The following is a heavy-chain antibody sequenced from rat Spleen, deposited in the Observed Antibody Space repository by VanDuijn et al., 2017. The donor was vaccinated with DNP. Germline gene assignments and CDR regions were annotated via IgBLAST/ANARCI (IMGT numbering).Heavy chain of an antibody. V-gene: IGHV5-22*01. CDR2: ISYDGGST. CDR1: GFTFSDYY. D-gene: IGHD1-11*01. CDR3: ARSTEGLRGFYFDY. J-gene: IGHJ2*01. Sequence: EVQLVESGGGLVQPGRSLKLSCAASGFTFSDYYMAWVRQAPTKGLEWVAYISYDGGSTYNGDSVKGRFTISRDNAKNTLYLQMNSLRSEDKATYYCARSTEGLRGFYFDYWGQGVMVTVSS.